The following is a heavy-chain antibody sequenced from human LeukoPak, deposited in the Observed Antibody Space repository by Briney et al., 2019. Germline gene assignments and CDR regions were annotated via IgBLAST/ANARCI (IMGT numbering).Heavy chain of an antibody. CDR1: GYTFTSYG. D-gene: IGHD6-13*01. Sequence: ASVKVSCKASGYTFTSYGISWVRQAPGQGLEWMGWISAYNGNTNYAQKLQGRVTMTTDTSTSTAYMELRSLRSDDTAVYYCARGKIHSSSWNWDYYYYMDVWGKGTTVTVSS. CDR2: ISAYNGNT. J-gene: IGHJ6*03. CDR3: ARGKIHSSSWNWDYYYYMDV. V-gene: IGHV1-18*01.